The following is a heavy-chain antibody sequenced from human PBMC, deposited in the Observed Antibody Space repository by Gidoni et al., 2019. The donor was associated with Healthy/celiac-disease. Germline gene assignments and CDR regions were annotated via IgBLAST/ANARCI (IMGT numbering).Heavy chain of an antibody. CDR2: ISSSSSTI. J-gene: IGHJ4*02. CDR3: ARVGQWLGGYYFDY. D-gene: IGHD6-19*01. CDR1: GFTFSSYG. V-gene: IGHV3-48*02. Sequence: EVQLVESGGGLVQPGGSLRLSCAASGFTFSSYGMNWARQAPGKGLEWGSYISSSSSTIYYADSVKGRFTISRDNAKNSLYLQMNSLRDEDTAVYYCARVGQWLGGYYFDYWGQGTLVTVSS.